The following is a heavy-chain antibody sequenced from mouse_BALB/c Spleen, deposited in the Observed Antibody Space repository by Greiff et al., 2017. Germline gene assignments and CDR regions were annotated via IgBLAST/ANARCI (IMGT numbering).Heavy chain of an antibody. CDR3: ARGGNYAGAWFAY. Sequence: EVMVEEPGGGLVKPGGPLKPSCAASGFTFSDYYMYWVRQTPEKRLEWVATISDGGSYTYYPVSVKWRFTISRDNAKNNLYLQMSSLKSEDTAMYYCARGGNYAGAWFAYWGQGTLVTVSA. J-gene: IGHJ3*01. D-gene: IGHD2-1*01. V-gene: IGHV5-4*02. CDR2: ISDGGSYT. CDR1: GFTFSDYY.